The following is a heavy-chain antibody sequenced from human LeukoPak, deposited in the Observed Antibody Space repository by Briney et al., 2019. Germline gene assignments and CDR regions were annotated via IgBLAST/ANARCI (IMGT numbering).Heavy chain of an antibody. CDR1: GFTFSRHV. D-gene: IGHD2-15*01. CDR3: AKERLVVIVDPFVFDS. V-gene: IGHV3-23*01. J-gene: IGHJ4*02. CDR2: ISGSGGSE. Sequence: GGSLRLSCAASGFTFSRHVMTWVRQAPGKGLEWVSSISGSGGSEHYAESVKGRFSISRDSSTNTVFLQMNSLRAEDTGVYYCAKERLVVIVDPFVFDSWGQGTLVTVSS.